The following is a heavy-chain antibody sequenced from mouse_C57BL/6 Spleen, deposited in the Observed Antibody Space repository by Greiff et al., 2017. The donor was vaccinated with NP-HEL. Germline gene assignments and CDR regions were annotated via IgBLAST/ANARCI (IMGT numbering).Heavy chain of an antibody. CDR3: ARDSPEAMDY. Sequence: VQLQESGAELVRPGASVKLSCKASGYTFTDYYINWVKQRPGQGLEWIARIYPGSGNTYYNEKFKGKATLTAEKSSSTAYMQLSSLTSEDSAVYFCARDSPEAMDYWGQGTSVTVSS. D-gene: IGHD3-2*01. CDR2: IYPGSGNT. CDR1: GYTFTDYY. J-gene: IGHJ4*01. V-gene: IGHV1-76*01.